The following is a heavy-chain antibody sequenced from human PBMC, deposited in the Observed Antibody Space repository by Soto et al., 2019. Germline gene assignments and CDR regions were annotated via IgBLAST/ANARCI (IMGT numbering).Heavy chain of an antibody. CDR1: GGSISSSNW. CDR3: ARFVVTATYTFDY. D-gene: IGHD2-21*02. V-gene: IGHV4-4*02. Sequence: SETLSLTCAVSGGSISSSNWWSWVRQPPGKGLEWIGEIYHSGSTNYNPSLKSRVTISVDKSKNQFSLKLSSVTAADTAVYYCARFVVTATYTFDYWGQGTLVTVSS. CDR2: IYHSGST. J-gene: IGHJ4*02.